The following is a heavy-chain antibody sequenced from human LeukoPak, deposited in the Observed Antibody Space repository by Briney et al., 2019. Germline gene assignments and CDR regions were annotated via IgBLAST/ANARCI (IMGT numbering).Heavy chain of an antibody. CDR3: AREYSSSSGVDAFDI. V-gene: IGHV1-8*03. CDR2: MNPNSGNT. D-gene: IGHD6-6*01. J-gene: IGHJ3*02. CDR1: GYTFTSYD. Sequence: WASVKVSCKASGYTFTSYDINWVRQATGQGLEWMGWMNPNSGNTGYAQKFQGRVTITRNTSISTAYMELSSLRSEDTAVYYCAREYSSSSGVDAFDIWGQGTMVTVSS.